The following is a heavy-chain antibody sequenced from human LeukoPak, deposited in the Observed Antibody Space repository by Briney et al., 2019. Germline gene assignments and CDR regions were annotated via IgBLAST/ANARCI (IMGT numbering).Heavy chain of an antibody. CDR1: GYSVSSGYY. D-gene: IGHD3-9*01. CDR2: IYHSGRT. Sequence: SETLSLTCTVSGYSVSSGYYWGWIRQPPGKGLEWIGNIYHSGRTYYNPSLKSRVTISVDTSKNQFSLKLSSVTAADTAVYYCARRTTYFGWIPSESPSCFDYWGQGTLVTVSS. J-gene: IGHJ4*02. V-gene: IGHV4-38-2*02. CDR3: ARRTTYFGWIPSESPSCFDY.